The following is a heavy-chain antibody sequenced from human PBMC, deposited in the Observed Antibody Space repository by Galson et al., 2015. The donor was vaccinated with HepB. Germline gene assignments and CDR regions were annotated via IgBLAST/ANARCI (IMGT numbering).Heavy chain of an antibody. CDR2: IYSGGST. CDR3: ARLFAAMVDY. D-gene: IGHD5-18*01. J-gene: IGHJ4*02. V-gene: IGHV3-53*01. CDR1: GFTVSSNY. Sequence: SLRLSCAVSGFTVSSNYMSWVRQAPGKGLEWVSVIYSGGSTYYADSVKGRFTISRDNSKNTLYLQMNSLRADDTAVYYCARLFAAMVDYWGQGTLVTVSS.